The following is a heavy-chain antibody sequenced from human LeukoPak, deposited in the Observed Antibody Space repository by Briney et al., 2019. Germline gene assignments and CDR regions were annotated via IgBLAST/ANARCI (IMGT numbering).Heavy chain of an antibody. J-gene: IGHJ5*02. CDR1: GGSFSGYY. CDR2: INHSGST. V-gene: IGHV4-34*01. CDR3: ARMYDWSGAWFDP. D-gene: IGHD1-1*01. Sequence: ASETLPLTCAVYGGSFSGYYWSWIRQPPGKGLEWIGEINHSGSTNYNPSLKSRVTISVDTSKNQFSLKLSSVTAADTAVYYCARMYDWSGAWFDPWGQGTLVTVSS.